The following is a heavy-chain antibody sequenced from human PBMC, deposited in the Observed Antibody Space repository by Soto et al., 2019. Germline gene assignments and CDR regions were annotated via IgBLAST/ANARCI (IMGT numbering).Heavy chain of an antibody. Sequence: QVQLVQSGAEVKKPGASVKVSCKTSGYSFTGYYMHWVRQAPGQGLEWMGWINPNSGGTNYAQKFQGWVTMARDTSIRTAYMELSRLRSDDTAVYYCARGGIVGAGYYGLDVWGQGTTVTVSS. D-gene: IGHD1-26*01. CDR2: INPNSGGT. J-gene: IGHJ6*02. CDR3: ARGGIVGAGYYGLDV. V-gene: IGHV1-2*04. CDR1: GYSFTGYY.